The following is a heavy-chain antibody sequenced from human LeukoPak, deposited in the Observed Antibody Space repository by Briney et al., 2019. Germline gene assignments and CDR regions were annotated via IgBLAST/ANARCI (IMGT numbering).Heavy chain of an antibody. J-gene: IGHJ4*02. Sequence: PGGSLRLSCAASGFTFSSYAMHWVRQAPGKGLEYVSAISSNGGSTYYANSVKGRFTISRDNSKNTPYLQMGSLRAGDMAVYYCARDGAGSGWYVGPFDYWGQGTLVTVSS. CDR1: GFTFSSYA. CDR2: ISSNGGST. V-gene: IGHV3-64*01. D-gene: IGHD6-19*01. CDR3: ARDGAGSGWYVGPFDY.